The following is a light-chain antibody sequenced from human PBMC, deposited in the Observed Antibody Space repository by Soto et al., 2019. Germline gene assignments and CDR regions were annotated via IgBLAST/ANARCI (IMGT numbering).Light chain of an antibody. V-gene: IGKV1-5*01. Sequence: DIQMTQSPSTLSASVGDRVTITCRASQSISSWLAWYQQKPGKAPKLLIYDASSLESGVPSRFSGSGSGTEFTLTISSLQPDDVATYYCQQTRSYPSTFGGGTKVDIK. CDR2: DAS. J-gene: IGKJ4*01. CDR1: QSISSW. CDR3: QQTRSYPST.